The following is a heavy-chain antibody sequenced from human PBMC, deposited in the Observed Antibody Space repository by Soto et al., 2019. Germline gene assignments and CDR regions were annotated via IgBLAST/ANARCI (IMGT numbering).Heavy chain of an antibody. CDR3: VQGASTAHQPLDS. V-gene: IGHV3-30*03. CDR1: GFIFRNFG. Sequence: QVQLVESGGGVVQPGRSLRLSCAASGFIFRNFGMHWVRRAPGKGLEGVAVISGDGNDKYYPDSMKGRFTISRDNFNNTLYLQLNSLRPEDTAVYHCVQGASTAHQPLDSWGQGVLVTVSS. J-gene: IGHJ4*02. D-gene: IGHD1-26*01. CDR2: ISGDGNDK.